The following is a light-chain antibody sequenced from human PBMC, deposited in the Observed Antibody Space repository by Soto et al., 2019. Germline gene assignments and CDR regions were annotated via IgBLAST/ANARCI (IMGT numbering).Light chain of an antibody. CDR2: DVN. V-gene: IGLV2-14*01. Sequence: QSVLTQPASVSDSPGQSITISCIGTSSDIGGFIHVSWHQQHPGKAPKLIIYDVNNRPAGVSNRFSGSKTGNTASLIISGLQAEDEADYYCSSFTSSSSYVFGSGSQGHRP. CDR1: SSDIGGFIH. J-gene: IGLJ1*01. CDR3: SSFTSSSSYV.